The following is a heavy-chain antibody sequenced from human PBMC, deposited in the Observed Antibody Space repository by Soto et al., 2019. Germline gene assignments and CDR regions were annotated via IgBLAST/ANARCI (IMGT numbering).Heavy chain of an antibody. CDR1: GFPFSTYS. Sequence: EVELVESGGGLVQPGGSLRLSCAASGFPFSTYSMSWVRQAPGKGLEWISYISASTLTTFYADSVKGRFTISRDTAQSSLYLQMNSVRDEDTAVYYCARAPQLVAPAATGFDSWGQGTLVTVSS. CDR2: ISASTLTT. CDR3: ARAPQLVAPAATGFDS. D-gene: IGHD2-2*01. V-gene: IGHV3-48*02. J-gene: IGHJ4*02.